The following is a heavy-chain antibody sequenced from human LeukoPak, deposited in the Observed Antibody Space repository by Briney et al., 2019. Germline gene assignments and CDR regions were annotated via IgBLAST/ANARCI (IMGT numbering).Heavy chain of an antibody. D-gene: IGHD5-12*01. J-gene: IGHJ4*02. CDR2: VSFSGTT. CDR3: ARMGGYSGYATH. CDR1: GGSINNYY. Sequence: SETLSLTCIVSGGSINNYYWSWIRQPPGKGLEWVGEVSFSGTTNYNPSLKNRVTISLDTSKNQFSLNLSSVTAADTAVYYCARMGGYSGYATHWGQGTLVTVSS. V-gene: IGHV4-59*08.